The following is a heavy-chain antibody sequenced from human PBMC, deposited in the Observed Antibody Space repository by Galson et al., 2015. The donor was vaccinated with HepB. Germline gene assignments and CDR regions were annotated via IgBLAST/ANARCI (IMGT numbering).Heavy chain of an antibody. Sequence: SLRLSCAASGFTFSTYSMHWVRQAPAKGLVWASRTNSDGSSTRYADSVKGRFTISRDNAKNTLYLQMNSLRAEDTAVYYCARGRGSSSYWYFDLWGRGTLVTVSS. D-gene: IGHD6-6*01. J-gene: IGHJ2*01. CDR1: GFTFSTYS. CDR2: TNSDGSST. V-gene: IGHV3-74*01. CDR3: ARGRGSSSYWYFDL.